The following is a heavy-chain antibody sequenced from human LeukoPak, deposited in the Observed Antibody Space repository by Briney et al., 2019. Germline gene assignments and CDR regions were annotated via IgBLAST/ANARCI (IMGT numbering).Heavy chain of an antibody. Sequence: SSETLSLTCVVSGGSVGGYYWGWIRQPPGRGLEWIGYVYYSGSTNYNPSFKSRITISEDTSRNQFSLQLSSVTAADTAVYYCARIHRYCSGGACYVLDNWGQGTLVAVSS. V-gene: IGHV4-59*02. D-gene: IGHD2-15*01. CDR1: GGSVGGYY. CDR2: VYYSGST. CDR3: ARIHRYCSGGACYVLDN. J-gene: IGHJ4*02.